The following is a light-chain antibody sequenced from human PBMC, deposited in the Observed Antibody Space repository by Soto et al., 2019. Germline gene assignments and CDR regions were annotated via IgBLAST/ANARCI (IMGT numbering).Light chain of an antibody. CDR1: QSVSSY. V-gene: IGKV3-11*01. Sequence: EIVLTQSPATLSLSPGERATLSCRASQSVSSYLAWYQQKPGQAPRLLIYDASNRATGIPSRFSGSGSGTDFTLTISSLEXXXXXXXYCQQRVNWPPWTFGPGTKVEI. CDR2: DAS. J-gene: IGKJ1*01. CDR3: QQRVNWPPWT.